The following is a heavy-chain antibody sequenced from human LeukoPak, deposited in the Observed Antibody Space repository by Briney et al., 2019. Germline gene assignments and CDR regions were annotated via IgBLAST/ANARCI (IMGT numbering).Heavy chain of an antibody. V-gene: IGHV3-7*01. D-gene: IGHD3-3*01. CDR2: INKDGSEK. CDR3: ARDRTGNNDFWSGYTTFFDY. CDR1: RFTFTSYW. J-gene: IGHJ4*02. Sequence: GGSLRLSCAAPRFTFTSYWMSWVRQAPGKGLEWVAKINKDGSEKYYVDSVKGRFTISRDNAKNSPYLQMNSLRAEDTAVYYCARDRTGNNDFWSGYTTFFDYWGQGTLVTVSS.